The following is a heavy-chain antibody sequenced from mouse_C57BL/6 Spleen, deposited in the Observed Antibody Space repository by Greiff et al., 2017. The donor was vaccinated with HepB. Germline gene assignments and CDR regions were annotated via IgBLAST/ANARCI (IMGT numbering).Heavy chain of an antibody. CDR2: ISYDGSN. D-gene: IGHD1-1*01. V-gene: IGHV3-6*01. CDR3: ARDDGSSLYYWYFDV. Sequence: DVQLQESGPGLVKPSQSLSLTCSVTGYSITSGYYWNWIRQFPGNKLEWMGYISYDGSNNYNPSLKNRISITRDTSKNQFFLKLNSVTTEDTATYYCARDDGSSLYYWYFDVWGTGTTVTVSS. J-gene: IGHJ1*03. CDR1: GYSITSGYY.